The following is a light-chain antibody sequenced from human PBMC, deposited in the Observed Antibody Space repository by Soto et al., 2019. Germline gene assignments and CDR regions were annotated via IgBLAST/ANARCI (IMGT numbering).Light chain of an antibody. V-gene: IGLV1-40*01. J-gene: IGLJ1*01. CDR1: SSNIGAGYD. CDR3: QSYDRSVSGEV. CDR2: GNS. Sequence: QSVLTQPPSVSGAPGQRVTISCTGSSSNIGAGYDVHWYQQLPGTAPKLLIYGNSNRPSGVPDRFSGSKSGTSASLAITGLQAEDEADYYCQSYDRSVSGEVFGTGNKVTVL.